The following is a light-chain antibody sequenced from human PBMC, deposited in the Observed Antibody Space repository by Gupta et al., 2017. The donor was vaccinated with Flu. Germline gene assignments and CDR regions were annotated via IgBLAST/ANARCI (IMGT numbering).Light chain of an antibody. CDR1: QSVNNNL. J-gene: IGKJ2*01. CDR2: GAS. CDR3: QQYDSSAYT. Sequence: EMVLTQSPGPLSLSPGERATLSCRASQSVNNNLVTWYQQQAGQPTRLLNYGASSRAAGIAGWCSGRGSGTDFTLTSRRLEHEDVADYYWQQYDSSAYTFGRGTKLEIE. V-gene: IGKV3-20*01.